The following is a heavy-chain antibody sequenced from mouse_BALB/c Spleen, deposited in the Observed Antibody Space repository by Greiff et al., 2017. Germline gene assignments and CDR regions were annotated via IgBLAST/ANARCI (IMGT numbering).Heavy chain of an antibody. CDR3: ERRGYEGGEGCYAMDY. V-gene: IGHV5-17*02. CDR1: GFTFSSFG. D-gene: IGHD2-14*01. CDR2: ISSGSSTI. J-gene: IGHJ4*01. Sequence: EVNVVESGGGLVQPGGSRKLSCAASGFTFSSFGMHWVRQAPEKGLEWVAYISSGSSTIYYADTVKGRFTISRDNPKNTLFLQMTSLRSEDTAMYYCERRGYEGGEGCYAMDYWGQGTSVTVSS.